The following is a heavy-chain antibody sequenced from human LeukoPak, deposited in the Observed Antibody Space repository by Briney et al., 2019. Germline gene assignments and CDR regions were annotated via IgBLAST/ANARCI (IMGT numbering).Heavy chain of an antibody. CDR3: AKSMVSGCSHWYFDL. D-gene: IGHD3-10*01. J-gene: IGHJ2*01. CDR2: ISWDGGST. Sequence: HPGGSLRLSCAASGFTFDDYTMHCVRQAPGKGLEWVSLISWDGGSTYYADSVKGRFTISRDNSKNSLYLQMNSLRTEDTALYYCAKSMVSGCSHWYFDLWRRGTLVTVSS. V-gene: IGHV3-43*01. CDR1: GFTFDDYT.